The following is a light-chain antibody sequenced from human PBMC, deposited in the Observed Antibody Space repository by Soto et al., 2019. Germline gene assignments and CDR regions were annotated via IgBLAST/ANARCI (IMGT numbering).Light chain of an antibody. Sequence: EIVMTQSPVTLSVSPGERATLSCRAGQSVSSNLAWYQQKPGQAPRLLIYGASTRATGIPARFTGSGSGTAFTLTISSLQFDDSAVYYCQQYNNWWTFGQGTKVEIK. CDR2: GAS. CDR3: QQYNNWWT. CDR1: QSVSSN. V-gene: IGKV3-15*01. J-gene: IGKJ1*01.